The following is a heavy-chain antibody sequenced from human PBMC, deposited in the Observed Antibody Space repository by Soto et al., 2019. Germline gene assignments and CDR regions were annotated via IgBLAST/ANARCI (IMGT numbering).Heavy chain of an antibody. D-gene: IGHD3-10*01. J-gene: IGHJ6*02. Sequence: GGSLRLSCAASGITVTSYYMSWVRQAPGKGLGWVSLIYTGGNTNYADSVKGRFTISRDNSKNTLYLQMNSLRAEDTAVYYCARDYYYGSGNYYRADYYHYGMDVWGQGTTVTVSS. CDR1: GITVTSYY. CDR2: IYTGGNT. CDR3: ARDYYYGSGNYYRADYYHYGMDV. V-gene: IGHV3-53*01.